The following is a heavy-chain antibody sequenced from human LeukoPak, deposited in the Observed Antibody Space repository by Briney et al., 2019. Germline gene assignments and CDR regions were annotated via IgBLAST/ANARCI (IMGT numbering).Heavy chain of an antibody. CDR2: ISYDGSNK. Sequence: GRSLRLSCAASGFTFSSYAMHWVRQAPGKGLEWVAVISYDGSNKYYADSVKGRFTISRGNSKNTLYLQMNSLRAEDTAVYYCAKASSWYEIDYWGQGTLVSVSS. CDR3: AKASSWYEIDY. J-gene: IGHJ4*02. D-gene: IGHD6-13*01. CDR1: GFTFSSYA. V-gene: IGHV3-30-3*01.